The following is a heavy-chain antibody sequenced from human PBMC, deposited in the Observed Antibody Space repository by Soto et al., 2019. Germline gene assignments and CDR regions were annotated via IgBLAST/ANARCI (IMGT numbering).Heavy chain of an antibody. J-gene: IGHJ4*02. D-gene: IGHD4-17*01. CDR1: GYSFSNYW. CDR2: FYPGDSDT. CDR3: ARQGNGAEGFDY. Sequence: GESLKISCQVSGYSFSNYWIGWVRQMPGKGLEWMGIFYPGDSDTRYSPSFQGQVTISADRSISTAYLQWGSLKPSDTAMYYCARQGNGAEGFDYWGQGTLVTVSS. V-gene: IGHV5-51*01.